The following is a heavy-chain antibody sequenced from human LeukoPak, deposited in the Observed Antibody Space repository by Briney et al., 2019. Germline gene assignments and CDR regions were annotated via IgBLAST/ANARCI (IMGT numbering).Heavy chain of an antibody. CDR2: INQDSSEK. V-gene: IGHV3-7*01. CDR3: AREGNDYGDYGYAFDI. D-gene: IGHD4-17*01. Sequence: GGSLRLSCAASGFTLSNYWMSWVRQAPGKGLEWVANINQDSSEKYYVDSVKGRFTISRDNSKNSLYLQMSSLRAEDTAVYYCAREGNDYGDYGYAFDIWGQGTMVTVSS. CDR1: GFTLSNYW. J-gene: IGHJ3*02.